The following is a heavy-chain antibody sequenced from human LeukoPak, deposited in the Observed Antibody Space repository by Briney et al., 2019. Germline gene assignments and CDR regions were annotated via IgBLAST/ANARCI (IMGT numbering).Heavy chain of an antibody. J-gene: IGHJ4*02. D-gene: IGHD6-19*01. CDR3: ARVRGSSGWYRAGNYFDY. CDR1: GFSFSSYW. Sequence: GGSLRLSCAASGFSFSSYWMTWVRQAPGKGLEWVANIKPDGSEEYYVDSVKGRFSISRDNAKNSLYLQMNSLRAEDTAVYYCARVRGSSGWYRAGNYFDYWGQGTLVTVSS. CDR2: IKPDGSEE. V-gene: IGHV3-7*01.